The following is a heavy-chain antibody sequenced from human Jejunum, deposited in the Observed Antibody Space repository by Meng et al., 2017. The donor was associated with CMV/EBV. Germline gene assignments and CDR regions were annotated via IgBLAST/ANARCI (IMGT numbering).Heavy chain of an antibody. J-gene: IGHJ4*02. D-gene: IGHD1-26*01. CDR3: AHFVGGYYPSRPDY. V-gene: IGHV2-5*02. Sequence: QITLKESGPTLVKPTQTLTRTCSFSGFSPSTSGEGVGWIRQPPGKALEWLALIYRGDDKRYSPSLNSRLTIAKDTSKNEVVLTLTNMGPIDTGTYYCAHFVGGYYPSRPDYWGQGTLVTVAS. CDR2: IYRGDDK. CDR1: GFSPSTSGEG.